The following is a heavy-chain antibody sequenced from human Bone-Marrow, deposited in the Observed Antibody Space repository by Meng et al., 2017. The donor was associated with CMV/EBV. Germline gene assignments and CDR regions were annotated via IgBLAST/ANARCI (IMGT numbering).Heavy chain of an antibody. Sequence: SETLSLTCTVSGGSISSYYWSWIRQPPGKGLEWIGYIYYSGRTNYNPSLKSRVTISVDTSKTQSSLKLSSLTAADTAVYYCSRVLGELPWGLNWFDPWGQGTLVTVSS. CDR2: IYYSGRT. CDR3: SRVLGELPWGLNWFDP. J-gene: IGHJ5*02. V-gene: IGHV4-59*01. D-gene: IGHD3-16*01. CDR1: GGSISSYY.